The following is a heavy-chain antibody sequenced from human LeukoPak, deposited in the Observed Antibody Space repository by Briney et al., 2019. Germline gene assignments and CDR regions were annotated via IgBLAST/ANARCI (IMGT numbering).Heavy chain of an antibody. V-gene: IGHV1-69*05. Sequence: SVKVSCKASGGTFSSYAISWVRQAPGQGLEWMGRIIPIFGTANYAQKFQGRVTITTDESTSTAYMELSSLRSEDTAVYYCARPDYYDSSGYYPDAFDIWGQGTVVTVSS. CDR3: ARPDYYDSSGYYPDAFDI. CDR1: GGTFSSYA. D-gene: IGHD3-22*01. J-gene: IGHJ3*02. CDR2: IIPIFGTA.